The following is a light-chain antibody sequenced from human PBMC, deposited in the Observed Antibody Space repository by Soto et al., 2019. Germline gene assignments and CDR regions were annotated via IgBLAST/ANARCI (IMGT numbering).Light chain of an antibody. CDR2: HSS. CDR3: QQYDSFPRT. CDR1: QDISKY. J-gene: IGKJ2*01. V-gene: IGKV1-33*01. Sequence: DILMTQSPSPLSPSVGDRVTITCQASQDISKYLNWYQQKPGKAPKLLIYHSSNLETGVPSRFSGSGSGTHFTFTISSLHPEDIATYFCQQYDSFPRTFGQGTKLDLK.